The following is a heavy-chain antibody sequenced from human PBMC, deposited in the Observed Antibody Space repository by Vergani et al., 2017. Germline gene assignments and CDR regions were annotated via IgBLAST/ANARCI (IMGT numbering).Heavy chain of an antibody. CDR2: ISSNGGST. D-gene: IGHD1-1*01. CDR1: GFTFSSYA. V-gene: IGHV3-64*04. CDR3: ARGRPPFPGLFDY. J-gene: IGHJ4*02. Sequence: VQLVESGGGLVQPGGSLRLSCSASGFTFSSYAMHWVRQAPGKGLEYVSAISSNGGSTYYADSVKGRFTISRDNSKNTLYLQMNSLRAEDTAVYYCARGRPPFPGLFDYWGQGTLVTVSS.